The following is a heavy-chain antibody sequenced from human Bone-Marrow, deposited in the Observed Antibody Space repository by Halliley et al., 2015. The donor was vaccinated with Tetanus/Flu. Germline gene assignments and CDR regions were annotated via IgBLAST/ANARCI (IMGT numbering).Heavy chain of an antibody. CDR2: VSGDDSTT. V-gene: IGHV3-43*02. J-gene: IGHJ6*02. Sequence: WVSVVSGDDSTTSNEDSVKGRFTISRDSAKNTLYLQMSSLTAGDTGLYYCAKAHYPFSSNLNVWGQGPAVTVSS. D-gene: IGHD3-10*01. CDR3: AKAHYPFSSNLNV.